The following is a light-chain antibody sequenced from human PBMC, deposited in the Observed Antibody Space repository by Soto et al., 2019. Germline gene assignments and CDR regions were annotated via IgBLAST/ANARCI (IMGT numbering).Light chain of an antibody. Sequence: EIGLTQSPATLSWSAGERATLSWGASQSVSSYLAWYQQKPVQAPRLLIYDASNRATGIPARFSGSGSGTDFTLTINSLEPEDSAVYYCQQRSNWPSITFGQGTRLEIK. CDR3: QQRSNWPSIT. V-gene: IGKV3-11*01. CDR2: DAS. CDR1: QSVSSY. J-gene: IGKJ5*01.